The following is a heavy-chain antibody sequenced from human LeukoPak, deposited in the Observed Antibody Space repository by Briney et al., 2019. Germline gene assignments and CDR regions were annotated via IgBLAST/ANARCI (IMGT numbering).Heavy chain of an antibody. CDR1: GGSISSYY. CDR2: IYTSGST. V-gene: IGHV4-4*09. CDR3: ARHDGYCSSTSCYMDNWFDP. Sequence: SETLSLTCTVSGGSISSYYWSWIRQPPGKGLEWIGYIYTSGSTIYNPSLKSRVTISVDTSKNQFSLKLSSVTAADTAVYYCARHDGYCSSTSCYMDNWFDPWGQGTLVTVSS. J-gene: IGHJ5*02. D-gene: IGHD2-2*02.